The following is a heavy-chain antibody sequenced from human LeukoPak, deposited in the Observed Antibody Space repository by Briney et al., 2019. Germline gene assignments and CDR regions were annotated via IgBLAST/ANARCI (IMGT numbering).Heavy chain of an antibody. Sequence: GGSLRLSCAASGFTFSSYAMSWVRQAPGKGLEWLSYISSTSTAIYYADSLKGRFTISRDNAKNSLYLQMNSLRAEDTAVYYCARAIASYGDSAYWGQGTLVTVSS. CDR1: GFTFSSYA. CDR2: ISSTSTAI. V-gene: IGHV3-48*04. CDR3: ARAIASYGDSAY. D-gene: IGHD5-18*01. J-gene: IGHJ4*02.